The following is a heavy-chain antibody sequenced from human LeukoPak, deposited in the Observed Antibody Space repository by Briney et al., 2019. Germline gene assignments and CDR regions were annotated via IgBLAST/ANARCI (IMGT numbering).Heavy chain of an antibody. CDR3: ARDQLYCTGGTCYFDY. Sequence: GGSLRLSCAASGFTFSSYWMHWVRQAPGKGLVWVSRINGEGSSASYADFVKGRFTISRDNAKNTLYLQMNSLRAEDTAVYYCARDQLYCTGGTCYFDYWGQGTLVTVSS. J-gene: IGHJ4*02. V-gene: IGHV3-74*01. CDR1: GFTFSSYW. D-gene: IGHD2-8*02. CDR2: INGEGSSA.